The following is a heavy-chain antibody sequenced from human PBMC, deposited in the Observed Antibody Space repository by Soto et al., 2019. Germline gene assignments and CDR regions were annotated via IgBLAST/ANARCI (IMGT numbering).Heavy chain of an antibody. CDR3: AREYCSRTSCYWRFDP. J-gene: IGHJ5*02. D-gene: IGHD2-2*01. CDR2: INPNSGGT. Sequence: ASVKVSCKASGYTFTVYYMHWVRQAPGQGLEWMGWINPNSGGTNYAQKLQGRVTMTTDKSTSTAYMELRSLRSEDTAVYYCAREYCSRTSCYWRFDPSGQGTLVTVSS. CDR1: GYTFTVYY. V-gene: IGHV1-2*02.